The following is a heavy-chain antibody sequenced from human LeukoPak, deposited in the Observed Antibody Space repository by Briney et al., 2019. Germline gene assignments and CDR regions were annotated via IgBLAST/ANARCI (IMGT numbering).Heavy chain of an antibody. D-gene: IGHD3-22*01. CDR2: ISYDGSNK. V-gene: IGHV3-30*18. Sequence: GGSLRLSCAASGFTFSSYGMHWVRQAPGKGLEWVAVISYDGSNKYYADSVKGRFTISRDNSKNTLYLQMNSLRAEDTAVYYCAKVEGYSALGAFDIWGQGTMVTVSS. J-gene: IGHJ3*02. CDR1: GFTFSSYG. CDR3: AKVEGYSALGAFDI.